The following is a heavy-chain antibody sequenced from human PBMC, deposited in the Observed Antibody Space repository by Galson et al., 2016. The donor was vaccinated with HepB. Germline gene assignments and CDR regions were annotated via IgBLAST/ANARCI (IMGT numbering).Heavy chain of an antibody. D-gene: IGHD2-21*02. J-gene: IGHJ4*02. V-gene: IGHV4-59*01. CDR3: SGKRVTRFFDY. CDR2: IYYNGST. CDR1: GGSITSYY. Sequence: SETLSLTCTVSGGSITSYYWSWIRQPPGKGLEWIGYIYYNGSTNYNPSLKGRVSISVDTSKNQFALKLSSVTAADTAVYYCSGKRVTRFFDYWGQGTLVTVSS.